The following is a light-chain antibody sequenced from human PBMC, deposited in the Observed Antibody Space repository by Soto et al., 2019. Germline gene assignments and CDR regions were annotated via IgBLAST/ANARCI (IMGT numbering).Light chain of an antibody. Sequence: DIQLTQSPSLLSASVGDRVTITCRASQGITSYLAWYQQKPGKAPNLLIYAASTLQSGVPSRFSGSGSGAEFTLTISSLQPEDFATYYCQQLNIYPPAITFGQGTRLEIK. CDR3: QQLNIYPPAIT. V-gene: IGKV1-9*01. J-gene: IGKJ5*01. CDR1: QGITSY. CDR2: AAS.